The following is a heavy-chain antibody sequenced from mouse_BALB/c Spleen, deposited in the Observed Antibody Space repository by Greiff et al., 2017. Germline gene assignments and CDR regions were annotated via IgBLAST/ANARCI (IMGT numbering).Heavy chain of an antibody. D-gene: IGHD2-14*01. CDR3: ARCRSFDY. J-gene: IGHJ2*01. CDR1: GYTFTNYY. CDR2: IYPGSGNT. V-gene: IGHV1-77*01. Sequence: VQLQQSGAELARPGASVKLSCKASGYTFTNYYINWMKQRPGQGLEWIGEIYPGSGNTYYNEKFKGKATLTADKSSSTAYMQLSSLTSEDAAFYFCARCRSFDYWGQGTTLTVSA.